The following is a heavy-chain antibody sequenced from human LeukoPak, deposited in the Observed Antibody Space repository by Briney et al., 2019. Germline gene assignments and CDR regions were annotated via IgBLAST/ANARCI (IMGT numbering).Heavy chain of an antibody. V-gene: IGHV4-39*01. D-gene: IGHD1-14*01. Sequence: PSETLSLTCTVSGGSISSSGYYWDWIRQPPGKGLEWIGAIYYTGSTYYNPSLKSRVTISGDTSKNQFSLKLTSVTAADTAVYYCARHPNRSYFHYWGQGTLVIVSS. CDR3: ARHPNRSYFHY. CDR2: IYYTGST. CDR1: GGSISSSGYY. J-gene: IGHJ4*02.